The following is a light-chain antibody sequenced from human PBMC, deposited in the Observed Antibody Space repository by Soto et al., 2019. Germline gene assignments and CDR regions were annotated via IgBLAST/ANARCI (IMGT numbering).Light chain of an antibody. CDR1: QSVSSN. V-gene: IGKV3-20*01. CDR3: QQYGSSPLT. J-gene: IGKJ4*01. CDR2: GAS. Sequence: ETVMTQSPATLSVSTGERATLSCRASQSVSSNLAWYQQKPGQAPRLLIYGASTRATGIPDRFSGSGSGTDFTLTISRLEPEDFAVYYCQQYGSSPLTFGGGTKVDIK.